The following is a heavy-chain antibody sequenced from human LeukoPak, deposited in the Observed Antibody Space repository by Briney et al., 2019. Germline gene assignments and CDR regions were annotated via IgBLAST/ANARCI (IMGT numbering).Heavy chain of an antibody. V-gene: IGHV3-23*01. CDR2: FSGSGGST. D-gene: IGHD6-19*01. J-gene: IGHJ4*02. Sequence: GGSLRLSCAAPGFTFSSYAMSWVRQAPGKGLEWVSAFSGSGGSTYYADSVKGRFTISRDNSKNTLYLQMNSLRAEDTAVYYCAKDSIAVAGTSFDYWGQGTLVTVSS. CDR3: AKDSIAVAGTSFDY. CDR1: GFTFSSYA.